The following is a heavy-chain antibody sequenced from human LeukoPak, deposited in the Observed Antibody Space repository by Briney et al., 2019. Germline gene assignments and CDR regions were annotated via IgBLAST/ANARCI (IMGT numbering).Heavy chain of an antibody. CDR2: INPSGGST. J-gene: IGHJ4*02. CDR3: ARDGPPGGSYSN. V-gene: IGHV1-46*01. Sequence: ASVKVSCKASGYTFTSYYMHWVRQAPGQGLEWMGIINPSGGSTSYAQKFQGRVTMTRDTPTSTVYMELSSLRSEDTAVYYCARDGPPGGSYSNWGQGTLVTVSS. CDR1: GYTFTSYY. D-gene: IGHD1-26*01.